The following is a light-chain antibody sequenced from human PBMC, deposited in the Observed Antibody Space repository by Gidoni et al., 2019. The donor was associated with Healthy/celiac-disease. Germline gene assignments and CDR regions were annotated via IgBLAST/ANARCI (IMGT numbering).Light chain of an antibody. CDR3: QQRSNWPPGYT. CDR2: DAS. Sequence: EIVLTQSPATLSLSPGARATLSCRASQSVSSYLAWYQQKPGQAPRLLIYDASNRATGIPARFSGSGSVTDFTLTISSLEPEDFAVYYCQQRSNWPPGYTFGQGTKLEIK. CDR1: QSVSSY. J-gene: IGKJ2*01. V-gene: IGKV3-11*01.